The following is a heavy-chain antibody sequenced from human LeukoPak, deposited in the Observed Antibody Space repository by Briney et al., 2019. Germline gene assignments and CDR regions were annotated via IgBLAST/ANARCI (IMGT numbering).Heavy chain of an antibody. V-gene: IGHV4-59*13. D-gene: IGHD2-2*02. CDR2: IYYSGSP. CDR3: ASVYAGPAAIAYYYYYMEV. J-gene: IGHJ6*03. Sequence: SETLSLTFTVPGGSLSSYYWTWIPQPPGRGLGWIGSIYYSGSPHYNPSLKSRDTLSPDTSKSLLSLNLRSVSASDTAVYYCASVYAGPAAIAYYYYYMEVWGKGATVTVSS. CDR1: GGSLSSYY.